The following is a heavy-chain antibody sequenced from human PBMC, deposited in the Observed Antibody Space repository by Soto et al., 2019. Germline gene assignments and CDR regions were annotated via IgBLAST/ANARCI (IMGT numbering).Heavy chain of an antibody. CDR3: AAFAGGGDYDAFDI. J-gene: IGHJ3*02. Sequence: SVKVSCKASGFTFTSSAMQWVRQARGQRLEWIGWIVVGSGNTNYAQKFQERVTITRDMSTSTAYMELSSLRSEDTAVYYCAAFAGGGDYDAFDIWGQGTMVTVSS. CDR2: IVVGSGNT. CDR1: GFTFTSSA. D-gene: IGHD4-17*01. V-gene: IGHV1-58*02.